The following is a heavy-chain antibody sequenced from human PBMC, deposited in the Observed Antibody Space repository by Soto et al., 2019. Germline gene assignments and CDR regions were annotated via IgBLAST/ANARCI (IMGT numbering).Heavy chain of an antibody. CDR3: AKMYYYDSSGSRGYFDY. V-gene: IGHV3-23*01. CDR2: ISGSGGST. J-gene: IGHJ4*02. D-gene: IGHD3-22*01. CDR1: GFTFGTYA. Sequence: PGGSLRLSCAASGFTFGTYAMTWVRQAPGKGLEWVSAISGSGGSTYYADSVEGRFTISRDNARNTLYVQMNSLRAEDTAIYYCAKMYYYDSSGSRGYFDYWGQGTLVTVPQ.